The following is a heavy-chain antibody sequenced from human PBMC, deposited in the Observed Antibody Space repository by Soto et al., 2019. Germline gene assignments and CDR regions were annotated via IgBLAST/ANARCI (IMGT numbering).Heavy chain of an antibody. CDR2: IIPIFGTA. V-gene: IGHV1-69*01. CDR3: APGLYFVGGCYSHFHY. CDR1: GGTFSNYA. J-gene: IGHJ4*02. Sequence: VQLVQSGAEVKKRGCSVKVSCKASGGTFSNYAFIWVRQAPGQGLDWMGGIIPIFGTADYGQRFQGRVPITAAEPTNTACMEPSTLRSDDPAVYYCAPGLYFVGGCYSHFHYWGQATLVTVSS. D-gene: IGHD2-21*02.